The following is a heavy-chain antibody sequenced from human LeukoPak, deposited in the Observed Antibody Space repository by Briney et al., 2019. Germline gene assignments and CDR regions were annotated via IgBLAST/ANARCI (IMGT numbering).Heavy chain of an antibody. J-gene: IGHJ4*02. CDR2: IRYDGSNK. CDR1: GFTFSSYG. V-gene: IGHV3-30*02. Sequence: PGGSLRLSCAASGFTFSSYGMHWVRQAPGKGLEWVAFIRYDGSNKYYADSVKGRFTISRDNSKNTLYLQMNSLRAEDTAVYYCAREVPTDSAFDYWGQGTLVTVSS. CDR3: AREVPTDSAFDY.